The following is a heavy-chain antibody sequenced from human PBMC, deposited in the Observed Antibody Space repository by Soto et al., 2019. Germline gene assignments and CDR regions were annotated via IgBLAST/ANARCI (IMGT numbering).Heavy chain of an antibody. CDR1: GGSINSNY. D-gene: IGHD3-3*01. J-gene: IGHJ4*02. CDR2: IYDSGSA. V-gene: IGHV4-59*01. Sequence: SETLSLTCAVSGGSINSNYWSWIRQPPGKGLEWLGYIYDSGSAKYNPSLKSRVSISVDMSKNQFFLNMRSVTAADTAVYFCARRDFDPMTGHYYFASWGQGTLVTVSS. CDR3: ARRDFDPMTGHYYFAS.